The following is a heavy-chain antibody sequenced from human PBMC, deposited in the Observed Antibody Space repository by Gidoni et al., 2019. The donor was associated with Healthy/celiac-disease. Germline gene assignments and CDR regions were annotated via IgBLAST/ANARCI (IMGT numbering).Heavy chain of an antibody. CDR3: LYSSGWYPDY. V-gene: IGHV3-73*01. J-gene: IGHJ4*02. CDR2: IRSKANSYAT. Sequence: EVQLVESGGGLVQPGGSLKLSCAASGFTFSGSAMHWVRQASGKGLEWVGRIRSKANSYATAYAASVKGRFTISRDDSKNTAYLQMNSLKTEDTAVYYCLYSSGWYPDYWGQGTLVTVSS. CDR1: GFTFSGSA. D-gene: IGHD6-19*01.